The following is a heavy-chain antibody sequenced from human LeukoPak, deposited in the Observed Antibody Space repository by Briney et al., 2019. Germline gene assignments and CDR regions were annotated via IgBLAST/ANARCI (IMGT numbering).Heavy chain of an antibody. D-gene: IGHD3-10*01. Sequence: PGGSLRLSCAASGFTFGDYYMSWIRQAPGKGLEWVSYISSGGSTTYYADSVKGRFTISRDDAKNSLYLQMNSLRAEDTALYYCARSSFSMVRGVNWFDPWGQGTLVTASS. V-gene: IGHV3-11*04. J-gene: IGHJ5*02. CDR1: GFTFGDYY. CDR3: ARSSFSMVRGVNWFDP. CDR2: ISSGGSTT.